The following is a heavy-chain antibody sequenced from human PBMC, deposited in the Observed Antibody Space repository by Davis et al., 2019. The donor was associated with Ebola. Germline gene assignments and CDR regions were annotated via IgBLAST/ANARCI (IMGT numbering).Heavy chain of an antibody. CDR2: IYPGDSDT. V-gene: IGHV5-51*01. CDR1: GYSFTSYW. Sequence: GESLKISCKGSGYSFTSYWIGWVRQLPGKRLEWMGIIYPGDSDTRYSPSFQGQVTISADKSISTAYRQWSSLKASDTAMYYCARQTRKGRLKLDYWGQGTLVTVSS. CDR3: ARQTRKGRLKLDY. D-gene: IGHD5-24*01. J-gene: IGHJ4*02.